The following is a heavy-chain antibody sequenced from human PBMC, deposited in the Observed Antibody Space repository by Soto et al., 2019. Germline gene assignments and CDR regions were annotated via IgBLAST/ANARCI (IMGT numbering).Heavy chain of an antibody. CDR1: GYTFTSYY. CDR3: ARDSRITIFGVVILVVNWFDP. D-gene: IGHD3-3*01. CDR2: ISPSGGST. V-gene: IGHV1-46*01. Sequence: ASVKVSCKTSGYTFTSYYIHWVRQAPGQGLEWMGTISPSGGSTSYAQKFQGRATMTRDTSTSTVHMELSSLRSEDTAVYYCARDSRITIFGVVILVVNWFDPWGQGTLVTVSS. J-gene: IGHJ5*02.